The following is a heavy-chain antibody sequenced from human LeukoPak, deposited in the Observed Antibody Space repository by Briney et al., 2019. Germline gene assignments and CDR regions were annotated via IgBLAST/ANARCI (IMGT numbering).Heavy chain of an antibody. CDR3: ARHIGGGIEDMDV. CDR1: GGSIGTYY. CDR2: IYVTGST. J-gene: IGHJ6*03. Sequence: PSEILSLTCTVSGGSIGTYYWSWIRQSPGKGLEWIGYIYVTGSTRYNPYLQSRVTISVDTSRNQFFLKMSSVTAADTAVYYCARHIGGGIEDMDVWGKGTKVTVSS. V-gene: IGHV4-59*08. D-gene: IGHD3-16*02.